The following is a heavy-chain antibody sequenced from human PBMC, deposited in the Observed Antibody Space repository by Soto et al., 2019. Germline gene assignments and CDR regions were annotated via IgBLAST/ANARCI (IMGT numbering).Heavy chain of an antibody. V-gene: IGHV1-69*06. Sequence: SVKVSCEASGGTFSSYAISWVRQAPGQGLEWMGGIIPIFGTANYAQKFQGRVTITADKSTSTAYMELSSLRSEDTAVYHCARPYYYDSSGYYFDYWGQGXLVTVSS. CDR2: IIPIFGTA. CDR3: ARPYYYDSSGYYFDY. D-gene: IGHD3-22*01. CDR1: GGTFSSYA. J-gene: IGHJ4*02.